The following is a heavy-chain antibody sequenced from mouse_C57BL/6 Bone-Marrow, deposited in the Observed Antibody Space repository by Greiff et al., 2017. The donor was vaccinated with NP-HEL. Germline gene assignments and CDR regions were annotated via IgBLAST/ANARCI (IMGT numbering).Heavy chain of an antibody. CDR2: IDPSDSYT. D-gene: IGHD1-1*01. Sequence: QVQLQQPGAELVKPGASVKLSCKASGYTFTSYWMQWVKQRPGQGLEWIGEIDPSDSYTNYNQKFKGKATLTVDTSSSTAYMQLSSLTSEDSAVYYCARCITTVVATDDYWGQGTTLTVSS. J-gene: IGHJ2*01. CDR1: GYTFTSYW. V-gene: IGHV1-50*01. CDR3: ARCITTVVATDDY.